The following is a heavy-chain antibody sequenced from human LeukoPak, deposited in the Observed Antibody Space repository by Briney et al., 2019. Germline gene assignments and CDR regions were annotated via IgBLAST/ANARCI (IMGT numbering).Heavy chain of an antibody. V-gene: IGHV3-7*05. Sequence: GGSLRLSCAASGFTFSMYWMSWVRQAPGKGLEWVANIKEDGSEKYYVDSVRGRFTISRDNAKNSLFLQMNSLRAEDTAVYYCARDSRRGELPNYWGQGTLVTVSS. D-gene: IGHD1-7*01. CDR3: ARDSRRGELPNY. J-gene: IGHJ4*02. CDR1: GFTFSMYW. CDR2: IKEDGSEK.